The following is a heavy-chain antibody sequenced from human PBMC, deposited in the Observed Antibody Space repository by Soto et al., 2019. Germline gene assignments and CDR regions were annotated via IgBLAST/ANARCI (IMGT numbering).Heavy chain of an antibody. J-gene: IGHJ3*02. Sequence: HPGGSLRLSCAASGFTFSSYAMSWVRQAPGKGLEWVSAISGSGGSTYYADSVKGRFTISRDNSKNTLYLQMNSLRAEDTAVYYCAKAYYYDSSGYSHDAFDIWGQGTMVTVSS. CDR3: AKAYYYDSSGYSHDAFDI. D-gene: IGHD3-22*01. CDR1: GFTFSSYA. V-gene: IGHV3-23*01. CDR2: ISGSGGST.